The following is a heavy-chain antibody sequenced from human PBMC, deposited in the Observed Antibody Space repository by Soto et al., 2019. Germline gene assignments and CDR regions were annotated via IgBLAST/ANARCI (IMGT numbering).Heavy chain of an antibody. Sequence: EVQLLESVGGLVQPGGSLGLSCAASGFTFSSYDMSWVRQAPGKGLEYVSSISVTGSGTYYADSVKGRFTISRDNSKNTLYLQMNSLRVEDTAVYYCARTTTTKSRDYWGQGTLVTVSS. J-gene: IGHJ4*02. V-gene: IGHV3-23*01. CDR3: ARTTTTKSRDY. CDR1: GFTFSSYD. D-gene: IGHD4-17*01. CDR2: ISVTGSGT.